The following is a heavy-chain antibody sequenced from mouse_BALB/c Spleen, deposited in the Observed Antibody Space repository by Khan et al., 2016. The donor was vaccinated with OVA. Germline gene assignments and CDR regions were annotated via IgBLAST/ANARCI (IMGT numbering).Heavy chain of an antibody. CDR2: INYSGST. Sequence: EVQLQESGPGLVKPSQSLSLTCTVTGYSITSDYAWNWIRQFPGNKLEWMGYINYSGSTSYSPSLKSRISITRDTSKNQFFLQLNSVTTEDTATYYCARGLAYWGQGTLVTVSA. J-gene: IGHJ3*01. CDR1: GYSITSDYA. V-gene: IGHV3-2*02. CDR3: ARGLAY. D-gene: IGHD3-3*01.